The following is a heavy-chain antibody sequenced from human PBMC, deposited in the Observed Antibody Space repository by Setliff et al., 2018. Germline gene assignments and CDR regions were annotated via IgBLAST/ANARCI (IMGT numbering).Heavy chain of an antibody. D-gene: IGHD1-7*01. CDR1: GFNFGAYA. J-gene: IGHJ4*02. CDR3: AKPQVELRWGFES. CDR2: ISYDKRNE. Sequence: GGSLRLSCAASGFNFGAYAMHWVRQAPGKGLEWVAVISYDKRNEYYADSVKGRFTISRDNSRNTLYLQMNSLRGEDTAVYFCAKPQVELRWGFESWGQGTPVTVSS. V-gene: IGHV3-30-3*02.